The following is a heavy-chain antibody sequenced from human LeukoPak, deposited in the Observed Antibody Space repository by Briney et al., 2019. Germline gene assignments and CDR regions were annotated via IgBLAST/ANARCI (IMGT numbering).Heavy chain of an antibody. CDR1: GFTFSDYY. V-gene: IGHV3-11*04. Sequence: PGGSLRLSCAASGFTFSDYYMSWIRQAPGKGLEWASYISSSGSTIYYADSVKGRFTISRDNAKNSLSLQMNSLRAEDTAVYYCARDHSSGAFDIWGQGTMVTVSS. CDR3: ARDHSSGAFDI. D-gene: IGHD6-25*01. CDR2: ISSSGSTI. J-gene: IGHJ3*02.